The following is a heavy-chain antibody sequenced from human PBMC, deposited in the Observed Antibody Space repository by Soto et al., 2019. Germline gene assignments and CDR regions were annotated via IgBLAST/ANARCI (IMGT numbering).Heavy chain of an antibody. CDR3: ARMGDLYFGLGSYYYDGMDV. CDR1: GYTFTSYG. J-gene: IGHJ6*02. CDR2: ISAYNGNT. V-gene: IGHV1-18*01. Sequence: ASVKVSCKASGYTFTSYGISWVRQAPGQGLEWMGWISAYNGNTNYAQQLQGRVTMTTDTSTSTAYMELRSLRSDDTAVYYCARMGDLYFGLGSYYYDGMDVWGQGTTVTVSS. D-gene: IGHD3-16*01.